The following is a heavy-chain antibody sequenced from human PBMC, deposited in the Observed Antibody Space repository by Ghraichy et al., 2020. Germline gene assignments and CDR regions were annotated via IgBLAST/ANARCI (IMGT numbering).Heavy chain of an antibody. Sequence: SETLSLTCTVSGGSISSYYWSWIRQPPGKGLEWIGYIYYSGSTNYNPSLKSRVTISVDTSKNQFSLKLSSVTAADTAVYYCARHQWERGWFDPWGQGTLVTVSS. J-gene: IGHJ5*02. D-gene: IGHD1-26*01. V-gene: IGHV4-59*08. CDR2: IYYSGST. CDR1: GGSISSYY. CDR3: ARHQWERGWFDP.